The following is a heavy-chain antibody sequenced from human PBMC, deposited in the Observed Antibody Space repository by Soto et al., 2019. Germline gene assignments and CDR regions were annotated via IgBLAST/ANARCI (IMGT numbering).Heavy chain of an antibody. CDR2: INAYSGDR. CDR3: ASANYGDSDY. CDR1: GYTFPSST. V-gene: IGHV1-18*01. D-gene: IGHD4-17*01. Sequence: GAEVQKPGASVKVSCKASGYTFPSSTISWLRQAPGQGLEWLGWINAYSGDRKFAQRFQGRVTMTTDTCTSTAYLELTSLTSDDTAIYYCASANYGDSDYWGQGTLLTVSS. J-gene: IGHJ4*02.